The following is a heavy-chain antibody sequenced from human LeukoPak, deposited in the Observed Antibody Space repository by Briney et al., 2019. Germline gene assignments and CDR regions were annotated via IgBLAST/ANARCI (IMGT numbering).Heavy chain of an antibody. Sequence: ASVKVSCKASGYTFTSYGISWARQAPGQGLEWMGWISAYNGNTNYAQKLQGRVTMTTDTSTSTTYMELRSLRSDDTAVYYCARDRSIAAPFYFDYWGQGTLVTVSS. V-gene: IGHV1-18*01. D-gene: IGHD6-6*01. CDR2: ISAYNGNT. J-gene: IGHJ4*02. CDR1: GYTFTSYG. CDR3: ARDRSIAAPFYFDY.